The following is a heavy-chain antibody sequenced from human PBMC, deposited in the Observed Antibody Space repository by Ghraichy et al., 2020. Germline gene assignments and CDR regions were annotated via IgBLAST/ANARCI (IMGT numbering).Heavy chain of an antibody. CDR1: GFTFSSYA. CDR3: AKLVSGFSIFGVVIKRISRWFDP. D-gene: IGHD3-3*01. J-gene: IGHJ5*02. Sequence: GGSLRLSCAASGFTFSSYAMSWVRQAPGKGLEWVSAISGSGGSTYYADSVKGRFTISRDNSKNTLYLQMNSLRAEDTAVYYCAKLVSGFSIFGVVIKRISRWFDPWGQGTLVTVSS. V-gene: IGHV3-23*01. CDR2: ISGSGGST.